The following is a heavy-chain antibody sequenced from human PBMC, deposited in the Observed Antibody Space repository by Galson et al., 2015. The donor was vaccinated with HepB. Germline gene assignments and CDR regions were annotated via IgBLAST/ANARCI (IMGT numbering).Heavy chain of an antibody. CDR3: ARDFPRYDYYYGMDV. CDR2: ISSNGGST. J-gene: IGHJ6*02. CDR1: GFTFSSYA. V-gene: IGHV3-64*01. Sequence: SLRLSCAASGFTFSSYAMHWVRQAPGKGLEYVSAISSNGGSTYYANSVKGRFTISRDNSKNTLYLQMGSLRAEDMAVYYCARDFPRYDYYYGMDVWGQGTLVTVSS.